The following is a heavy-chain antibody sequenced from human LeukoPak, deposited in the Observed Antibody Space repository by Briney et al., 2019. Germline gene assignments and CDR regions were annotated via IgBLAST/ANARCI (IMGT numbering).Heavy chain of an antibody. Sequence: SETLSLTCTVSGGSISSSSYYWGWIRQPPGKGLEWIGSIYYSGSTNYNPSLKSRVTISVDTSKDQFSLRLSSVTAADTAVYYCARHKSSSSGNYFDYWGQGTLVTVSS. CDR2: IYYSGST. CDR3: ARHKSSSSGNYFDY. J-gene: IGHJ4*02. D-gene: IGHD6-6*01. CDR1: GGSISSSSYY. V-gene: IGHV4-39*01.